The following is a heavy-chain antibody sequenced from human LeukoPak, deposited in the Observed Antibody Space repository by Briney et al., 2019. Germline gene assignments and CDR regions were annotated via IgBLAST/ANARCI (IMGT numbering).Heavy chain of an antibody. CDR2: IYSGGST. CDR3: ARSFARDSEILIGYYIGDY. J-gene: IGHJ4*02. Sequence: GGSLRLSCAASGFTVSSNYMSWVRQAPGKGLEWVSVIYSGGSTYYADSVKGRFTISRDNSKNTLYLQMNSLRSDDTAMYYCARSFARDSEILIGYYIGDYWGQGTLVTVSS. V-gene: IGHV3-53*05. CDR1: GFTVSSNY. D-gene: IGHD3-9*01.